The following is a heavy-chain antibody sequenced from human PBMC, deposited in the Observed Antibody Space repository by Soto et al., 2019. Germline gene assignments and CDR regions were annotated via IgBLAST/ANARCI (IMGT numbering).Heavy chain of an antibody. J-gene: IGHJ6*02. D-gene: IGHD2-2*01. Sequence: SETLSLTCTVSGGSISSGGYYWSWIRQHPGKGLEWIGYIYYSGSTYYNPSLKSRVTISVDTSKNQFSLKLSSVTAADTAVYYCAREQRGIVVVPAATGGMDVWGQGTTVTVSS. V-gene: IGHV4-31*03. CDR1: GGSISSGGYY. CDR2: IYYSGST. CDR3: AREQRGIVVVPAATGGMDV.